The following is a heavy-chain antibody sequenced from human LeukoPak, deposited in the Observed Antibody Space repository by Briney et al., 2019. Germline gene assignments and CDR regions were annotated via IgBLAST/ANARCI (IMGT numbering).Heavy chain of an antibody. CDR3: ARSGEGFGPPPYYFDY. CDR1: GYSISSGYY. Sequence: SETLSLTCSVSGYSISSGYYWGWIRQPPGKGLEWIGSIYHSGTTYYNPSLKSRVTISVHTSRNQFSLKLSSVTAADTAVYYCARSGEGFGPPPYYFDYWGQGTLVTVSS. V-gene: IGHV4-38-2*02. J-gene: IGHJ4*02. CDR2: IYHSGTT. D-gene: IGHD2-15*01.